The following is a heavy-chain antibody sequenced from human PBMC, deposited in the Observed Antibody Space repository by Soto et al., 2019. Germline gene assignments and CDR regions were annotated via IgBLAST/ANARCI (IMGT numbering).Heavy chain of an antibody. V-gene: IGHV3-30*18. D-gene: IGHD6-19*01. J-gene: IGHJ4*02. Sequence: VQLVESGGGVVQPGRSLRLSCAASGFTCSDYAMHGVRQAPGKGLECVAVVSHDGRNTHYADSVKGRFTISRDSSKNTVSLEMTSLRAEDTAVYYCAKGGRQWLVTSDFNYWGQGALVTVSS. CDR1: GFTCSDYA. CDR3: AKGGRQWLVTSDFNY. CDR2: VSHDGRNT.